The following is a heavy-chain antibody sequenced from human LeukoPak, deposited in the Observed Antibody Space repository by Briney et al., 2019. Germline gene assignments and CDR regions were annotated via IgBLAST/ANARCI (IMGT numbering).Heavy chain of an antibody. CDR1: GYTFTSYY. Sequence: GASVKVSCKASGYTFTSYYMHWVRQAPGQGLEWMGWINPNNGGTNYAQKFQGRVTMTRDTSISTAYMELSRLRSDDTAVYYCAQGDMITFGGVIVSLHFDYWGQGTLVTVSS. V-gene: IGHV1-2*02. CDR2: INPNNGGT. D-gene: IGHD3-16*02. CDR3: AQGDMITFGGVIVSLHFDY. J-gene: IGHJ4*02.